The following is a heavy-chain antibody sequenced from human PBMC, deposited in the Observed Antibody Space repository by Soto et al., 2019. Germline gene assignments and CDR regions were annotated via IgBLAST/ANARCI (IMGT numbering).Heavy chain of an antibody. V-gene: IGHV4-61*08. D-gene: IGHD6-6*01. CDR1: GGSISSGGYY. CDR2: IYYSGST. J-gene: IGHJ6*02. CDR3: ARPGEGVIAARYYYYYGMDV. Sequence: PSETLALTCNVSGGSISSGGYYWRWIRQHPGRGLEWIGYIYYSGSTNYNPSLKSRVTISVDTSKNQFSLKLSSVTAADTAVYYCARPGEGVIAARYYYYYGMDVWGQGTTVTVSS.